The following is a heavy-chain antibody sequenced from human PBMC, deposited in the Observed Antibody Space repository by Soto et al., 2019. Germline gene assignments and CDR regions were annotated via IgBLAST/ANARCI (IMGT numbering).Heavy chain of an antibody. Sequence: GGSLRLSCAASGFTFSSYAMSWVRQAPGKGLEWVSAISGSGGSTYYADSVKGRFTISRDNSKNTLYLQMNSLRAEDTAVYYCAKETPYYDILTGYYKSDWFDPWGQGTLVTVSS. CDR3: AKETPYYDILTGYYKSDWFDP. J-gene: IGHJ5*02. V-gene: IGHV3-23*01. D-gene: IGHD3-9*01. CDR2: ISGSGGST. CDR1: GFTFSSYA.